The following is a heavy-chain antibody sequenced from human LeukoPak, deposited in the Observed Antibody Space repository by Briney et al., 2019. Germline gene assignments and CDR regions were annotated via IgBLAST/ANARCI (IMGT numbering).Heavy chain of an antibody. CDR1: GFTFSSYG. Sequence: PGRSLRLSCAAPGFTFSSYGMHWVRQAPGKGLEWVAVIWYDGSNKYYADSVKGRFTISRDNSKNTLYLQMNSLRAEDTAAYYCARSGSDYYYYGMDVWGQGTTVTVSS. V-gene: IGHV3-33*01. D-gene: IGHD3-10*01. CDR3: ARSGSDYYYYGMDV. CDR2: IWYDGSNK. J-gene: IGHJ6*02.